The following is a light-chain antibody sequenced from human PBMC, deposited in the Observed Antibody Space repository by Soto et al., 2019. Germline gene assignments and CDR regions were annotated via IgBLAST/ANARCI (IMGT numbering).Light chain of an antibody. CDR1: SSDVGSYNL. CDR2: EVS. CDR3: CSYAGSSLYV. Sequence: QSVLTQPASVSGSPGQSITISCTGTSSDVGSYNLVSWYQQHPGKAPKLMIYEVSKRPSGVSNRFSGSKSGNTASLTISGLQAEDEADYYCCSYAGSSLYVFATGTKVTVL. V-gene: IGLV2-23*02. J-gene: IGLJ1*01.